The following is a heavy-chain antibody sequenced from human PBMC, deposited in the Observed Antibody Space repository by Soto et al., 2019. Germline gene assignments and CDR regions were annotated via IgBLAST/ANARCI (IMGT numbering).Heavy chain of an antibody. CDR2: IIPIHDIA. D-gene: IGHD1-20*01. Sequence: QVQLVQSGAEVKKPGSSVKVSCKASGGTFTSYTISWVRQAPGQGLEWMGRIIPIHDIADYAQKLQGRVTITADKSTSTAYMELSSLRSEDRAVYYCARGGKTNNGNADFDYWGQGPLVTVSS. CDR3: ARGGKTNNGNADFDY. J-gene: IGHJ4*02. V-gene: IGHV1-69*02. CDR1: GGTFTSYT.